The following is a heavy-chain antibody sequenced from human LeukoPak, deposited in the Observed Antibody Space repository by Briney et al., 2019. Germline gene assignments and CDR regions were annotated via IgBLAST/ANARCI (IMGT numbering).Heavy chain of an antibody. V-gene: IGHV4-59*01. CDR3: AREGIHGDYYFDY. J-gene: IGHJ4*02. D-gene: IGHD4-17*01. Sequence: PSETLSLTCTVSGGSISSYYWSWIRQPPGKGLEWIGYIYYSGSTNYNPSLKSRVTISVDTSKNQFSLKLSSVTAADTAVYYCAREGIHGDYYFDYWGQGTQVTVSS. CDR2: IYYSGST. CDR1: GGSISSYY.